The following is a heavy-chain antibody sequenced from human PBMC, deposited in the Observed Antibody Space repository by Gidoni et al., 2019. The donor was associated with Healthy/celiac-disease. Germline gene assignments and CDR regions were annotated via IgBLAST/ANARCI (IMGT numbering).Heavy chain of an antibody. J-gene: IGHJ5*02. CDR1: GFTLRSYG. Sequence: QVQLVESGGGVVQPGRYLTLCSAAFGFTLRSYGRHWVRQAPGKGLEGVAVICNDGSNKYYAASVKGRFTISRDNSKNTLYLQMNSLRAEDTAVYYCARDFYCSSTSCPGFDPWGQGTLVTVSS. CDR2: ICNDGSNK. CDR3: ARDFYCSSTSCPGFDP. D-gene: IGHD2-2*01. V-gene: IGHV3-33*01.